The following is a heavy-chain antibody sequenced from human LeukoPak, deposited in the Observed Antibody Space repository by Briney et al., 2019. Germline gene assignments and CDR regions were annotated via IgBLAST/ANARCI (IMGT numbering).Heavy chain of an antibody. D-gene: IGHD6-19*01. CDR3: ASRGSSGWYQGGFDY. Sequence: AGGSLRLSCVASGFTVSSNYMSWVRQAPGKGLEWVSVLYSGGSTYYADSVKGRFTISRDNSKNTLHLQMNSLRAEDTAVYYCASRGSSGWYQGGFDYWGQGTLVTVSS. J-gene: IGHJ4*02. CDR1: GFTVSSNY. CDR2: LYSGGST. V-gene: IGHV3-66*01.